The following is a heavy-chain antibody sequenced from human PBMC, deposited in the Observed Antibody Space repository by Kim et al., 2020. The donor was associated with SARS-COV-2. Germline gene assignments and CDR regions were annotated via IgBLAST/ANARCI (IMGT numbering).Heavy chain of an antibody. CDR1: GSSIGSGYY. CDR2: ILHSGPS. D-gene: IGHD6-13*01. Sequence: SETLSLTCTVSGSSIGSGYYWGWIRQPPGRGLEWIGSILHSGPSYYNPSLQSRVTISVDTSKKQFSLKLKSVTAADTAVYYCARKVVSGWYNFDMWGQGRMVTVSS. J-gene: IGHJ3*02. CDR3: ARKVVSGWYNFDM. V-gene: IGHV4-38-2*02.